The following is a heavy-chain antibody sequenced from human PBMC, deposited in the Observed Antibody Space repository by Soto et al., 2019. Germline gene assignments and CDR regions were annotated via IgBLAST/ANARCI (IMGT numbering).Heavy chain of an antibody. Sequence: QVQLQESGPGLVKPSGTLSLTCAVSGGSISSSNWWSWVRQPPGKGLEWIGEIYHSGSTNYNPSLQSRVTISVDKSKNQFSLKLSSVTSADTAVYYCARAEYSSGWFGWFDPWGQGTLVTVSS. V-gene: IGHV4-4*02. CDR2: IYHSGST. CDR1: GGSISSSNW. D-gene: IGHD6-19*01. J-gene: IGHJ5*02. CDR3: ARAEYSSGWFGWFDP.